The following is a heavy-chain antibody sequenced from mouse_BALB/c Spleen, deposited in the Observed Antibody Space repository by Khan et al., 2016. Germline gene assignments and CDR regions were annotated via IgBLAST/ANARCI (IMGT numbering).Heavy chain of an antibody. J-gene: IGHJ2*01. CDR1: GFKFKDNY. CDR2: IDPANGNS. D-gene: IGHD1-1*02. CDR3: ALEYGPYYFDY. V-gene: IGHV14-3*02. Sequence: VQLKQSGADLVKPGASVRLSCTASGFKFKDNYMKWVKQSPEKGLDWIGSIDPANGNSRYGQKFQGKATITADTSSNTAYLQLSSLTSEDTAVYYCALEYGPYYFDYWGQGTTLTVSS.